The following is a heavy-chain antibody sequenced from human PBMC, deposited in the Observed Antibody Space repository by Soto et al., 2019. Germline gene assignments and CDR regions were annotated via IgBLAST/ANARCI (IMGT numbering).Heavy chain of an antibody. CDR3: ARGGFGDSPDPFDY. D-gene: IGHD2-21*01. Sequence: GGSLRLSCAASGFTFSSYGMHWVRQAPGKGLEWVAVIWYDGSNKYYADSVKGRFTISRDNSKNTLYLQMNSLRAEDTAVYYCARGGFGDSPDPFDYWGQGTLVTVSS. CDR2: IWYDGSNK. V-gene: IGHV3-33*01. CDR1: GFTFSSYG. J-gene: IGHJ4*02.